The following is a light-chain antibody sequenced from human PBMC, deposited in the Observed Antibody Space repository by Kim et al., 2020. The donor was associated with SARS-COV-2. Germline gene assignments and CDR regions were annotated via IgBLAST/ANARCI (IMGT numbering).Light chain of an antibody. V-gene: IGLV2-14*03. CDR2: DVS. Sequence: QSITISCNGTSSDVGGYNYVSWYQQHPGKAPNLMIYDVSNRPSGVSNRFSGSKSGNTASLTISGLQAEDEADYYCSSYTSSSTLVVFGGGTQLTVL. CDR1: SSDVGGYNY. CDR3: SSYTSSSTLVV. J-gene: IGLJ2*01.